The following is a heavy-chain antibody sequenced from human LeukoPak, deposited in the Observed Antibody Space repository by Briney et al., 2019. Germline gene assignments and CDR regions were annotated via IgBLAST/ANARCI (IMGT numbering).Heavy chain of an antibody. CDR2: VWYDGSNK. Sequence: GGSLRLSCAASGFIFSNYGMHWVRQAPGKGLGWVAVVWYDGSNKYYADSVKGRFTISRDNSKNMLYLKMNSLRAEDTAVYYCARDPSLRVTLDYWGQGTLVTVSS. CDR1: GFIFSNYG. CDR3: ARDPSLRVTLDY. V-gene: IGHV3-33*01. J-gene: IGHJ4*02. D-gene: IGHD4-4*01.